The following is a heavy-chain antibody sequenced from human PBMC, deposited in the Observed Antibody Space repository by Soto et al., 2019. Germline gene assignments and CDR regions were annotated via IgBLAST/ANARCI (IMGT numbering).Heavy chain of an antibody. CDR2: IIPIFGTA. V-gene: IGHV1-69*13. CDR3: ARGPNYGDYYRYYCYGMDV. Sequence: GASVKVSCKASGGTFSSYAISWVRQAPGQGLEWMGGIIPIFGTANYAQKFQGRVTITADESTSTAYMELSSLRSEDTAVYYCARGPNYGDYYRYYCYGMDVWRQGTTVTVSS. CDR1: GGTFSSYA. D-gene: IGHD4-17*01. J-gene: IGHJ6*02.